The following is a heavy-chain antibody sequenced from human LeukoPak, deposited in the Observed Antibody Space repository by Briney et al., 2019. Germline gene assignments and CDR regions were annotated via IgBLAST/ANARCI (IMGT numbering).Heavy chain of an antibody. V-gene: IGHV3-7*01. Sequence: GGSLRLSCAASGFTFSSYWMSWVRQAPGKGLEWVANIKEDGSEKYYVDSVKGRLTISRDNAKNSLYLQMNSLRAEDTAVYYCARDYTAGTRSYYMDVWGKGTTVTVSS. J-gene: IGHJ6*03. CDR2: IKEDGSEK. D-gene: IGHD6-13*01. CDR3: ARDYTAGTRSYYMDV. CDR1: GFTFSSYW.